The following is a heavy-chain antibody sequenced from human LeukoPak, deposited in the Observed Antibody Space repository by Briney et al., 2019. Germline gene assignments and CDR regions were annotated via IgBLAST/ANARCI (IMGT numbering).Heavy chain of an antibody. CDR2: ISWNSGSI. CDR3: AKDYTAMVRGPDY. CDR1: GFTFDDYA. V-gene: IGHV3-9*01. Sequence: PRGSLRLSCAASGFTFDDYAMHWVRQAPGKGLEWVSGISWNSGSIGYADSVKGRFTISRDNAKNSLYLQMNSLRAEDTALYYCAKDYTAMVRGPDYWGQGTLVTVSS. J-gene: IGHJ4*02. D-gene: IGHD5-18*01.